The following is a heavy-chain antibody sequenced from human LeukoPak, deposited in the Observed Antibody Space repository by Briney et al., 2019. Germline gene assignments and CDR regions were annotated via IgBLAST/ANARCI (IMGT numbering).Heavy chain of an antibody. CDR3: ARSSRIQLWFLFGY. V-gene: IGHV1-69*05. D-gene: IGHD5-18*01. CDR1: GGTFSSYA. J-gene: IGHJ4*02. CDR2: IIPIFGTA. Sequence: ASVKVSCKASGGTFSSYAISWVRQAPGQGLEWMGGIIPIFGTANYAQKFQGRVTITTDKSTSTAYMELSSLRSEDTAVYYCARSSRIQLWFLFGYWGQGTLVTVSS.